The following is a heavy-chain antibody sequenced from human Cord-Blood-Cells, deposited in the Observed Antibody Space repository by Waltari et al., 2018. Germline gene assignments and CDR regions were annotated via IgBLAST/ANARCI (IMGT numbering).Heavy chain of an antibody. CDR2: INPSSGGT. D-gene: IGHD6-13*01. Sequence: QVQLVQPGAEVKKPGASVKVSCKASGYTFTGYYMHWVRQAPGQGLEWKGWINPSSGGTKAAQKFQGRVTMTRDTSISTAYMELSRLRSGDTAVYYCARDLRDGQQLVDYWGQGTLVTVSS. CDR1: GYTFTGYY. J-gene: IGHJ4*02. CDR3: ARDLRDGQQLVDY. V-gene: IGHV1-2*02.